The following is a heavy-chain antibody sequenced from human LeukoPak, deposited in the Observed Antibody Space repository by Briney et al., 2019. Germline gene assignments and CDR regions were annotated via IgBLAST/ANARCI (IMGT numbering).Heavy chain of an antibody. CDR1: GFSLSTRGVG. D-gene: IGHD6-19*01. CDR2: IYWDDDK. Sequence: SGPTLVNPTQTLTLTCTFSGFSLSTRGVGVGWIRQPPGKALEWLAVIYWDDDKRYKPSLKSRLAIMKDTFKNQVILIMTNMDPADTSTYYCAHRPPGVISGWDNCYFDHWAPGTLVTVSA. CDR3: AHRPPGVISGWDNCYFDH. J-gene: IGHJ4*02. V-gene: IGHV2-5*02.